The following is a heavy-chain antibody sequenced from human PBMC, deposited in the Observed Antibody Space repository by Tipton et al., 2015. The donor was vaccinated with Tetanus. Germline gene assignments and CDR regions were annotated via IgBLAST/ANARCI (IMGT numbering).Heavy chain of an antibody. Sequence: VQLVQSGAEVKKPGEPVRISCKGSGYRFTTYWITWVRQMPGQGLEWMGTIDPGGSYVNYSPSFQGLVTISTDQSISTAYLQWSGLKASDTAMYFCARHLPNWKDDHWGQGTLVTVSS. CDR2: IDPGGSYV. D-gene: IGHD1-20*01. CDR3: ARHLPNWKDDH. J-gene: IGHJ5*02. V-gene: IGHV5-10-1*01. CDR1: GYRFTTYW.